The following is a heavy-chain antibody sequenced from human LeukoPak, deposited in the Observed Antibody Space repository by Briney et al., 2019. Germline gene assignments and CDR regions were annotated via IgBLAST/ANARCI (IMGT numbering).Heavy chain of an antibody. CDR2: MNPNSGKT. Sequence: SVKVSCKACVYTFTKYDINWLRQATGQGRDGMGWMNPNSGKTGYAHKIQGRVTITRNTSISTAYMELSSLRSEDTAVYYCARGSSLAAATRYFQHWGQGTLVTVSS. CDR3: ARGSSLAAATRYFQH. CDR1: VYTFTKYD. V-gene: IGHV1-8*03. D-gene: IGHD6-13*01. J-gene: IGHJ1*01.